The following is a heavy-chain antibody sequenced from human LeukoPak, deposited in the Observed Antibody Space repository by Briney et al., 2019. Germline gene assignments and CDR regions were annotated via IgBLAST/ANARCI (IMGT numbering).Heavy chain of an antibody. CDR2: FHTSGST. V-gene: IGHV4-61*02. J-gene: IGHJ5*02. D-gene: IGHD6-13*01. Sequence: PSQTLSPTCTVSGASISSGDYYWGWLRQPAGKGLQWIGRFHTSGSTNYSPSLKSRVTVSAATYKNQFSLKLSSVTAADTAVYYCAREIIAARPWFDPWGQGVLVTVSS. CDR1: GASISSGDYY. CDR3: AREIIAARPWFDP.